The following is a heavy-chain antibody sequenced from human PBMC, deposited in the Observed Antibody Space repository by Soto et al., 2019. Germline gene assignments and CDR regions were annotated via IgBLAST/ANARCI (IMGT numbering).Heavy chain of an antibody. CDR1: GYTFGNYP. V-gene: IGHV1-3*04. J-gene: IGHJ3*02. D-gene: IGHD1-20*01. CDR3: VRGGIHSQSHPWGDAVDI. CDR2: INTGTGNA. Sequence: QVQLVQSGAEVKKPGASVKVSCQASGYTFGNYPMHWVRQAPGQRLEWMAWINTGTGNAQLSQKLQGRLTITTDTAPTTVYLVLSSLRSEDTAVYYCVRGGIHSQSHPWGDAVDIWGQGTAVIVSS.